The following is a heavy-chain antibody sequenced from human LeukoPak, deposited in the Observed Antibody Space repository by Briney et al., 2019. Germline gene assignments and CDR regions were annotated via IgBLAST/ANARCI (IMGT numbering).Heavy chain of an antibody. CDR3: AKDHAVECYYDSSGYYYVRYFDY. CDR1: GFSFGSYA. J-gene: IGHJ4*02. Sequence: GGSLRLSCAASGFSFGSYAMSWVRQAAGKGLEWVSEICGSVSGSGDCTHYADSVKGRFTISRDNSKRTLYLQMNSLRAEDTAVYYCAKDHAVECYYDSSGYYYVRYFDYWGQGTLVTVSS. CDR2: ICGSVSGSGDCT. V-gene: IGHV3-23*01. D-gene: IGHD3-22*01.